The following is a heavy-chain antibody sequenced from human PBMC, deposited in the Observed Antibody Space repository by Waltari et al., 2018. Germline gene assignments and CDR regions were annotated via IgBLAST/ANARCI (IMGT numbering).Heavy chain of an antibody. CDR3: ARVMLVGSIAAAGTEGGFDY. J-gene: IGHJ4*02. D-gene: IGHD6-13*01. V-gene: IGHV3-53*02. CDR2: IYSGGST. CDR1: GFTVSSNY. Sequence: EVQLVETGGGLIQPGGALRLSCAASGFTVSSNYMSWVRQAPGKGLAWVSVIYSGGSTYYADSVKGRFTISRDNSKNTLYLQMNSLRAEDTAVYYCARVMLVGSIAAAGTEGGFDYWGQGTLVTVSS.